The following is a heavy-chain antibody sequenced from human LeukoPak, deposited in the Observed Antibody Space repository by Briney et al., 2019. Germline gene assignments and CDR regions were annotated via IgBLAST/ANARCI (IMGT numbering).Heavy chain of an antibody. J-gene: IGHJ4*02. CDR1: GGSISTTSYS. CDR3: ARLPRSGKYYFDY. Sequence: SKTLSLTCTVSGGSISTTSYSWVWIRHPPGKGLEWIGYIYYTGRNFNNPSLKRRVTFYVDTSEKQFSLKLSSVTDADTAVYYCARLPRSGKYYFDYWGQGTLVTVSS. CDR2: IYYTGRN. V-gene: IGHV4-39*01. D-gene: IGHD3-10*01.